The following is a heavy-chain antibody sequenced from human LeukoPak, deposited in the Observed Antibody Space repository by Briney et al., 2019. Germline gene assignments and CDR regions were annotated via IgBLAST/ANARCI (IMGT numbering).Heavy chain of an antibody. CDR3: AKDTGVYCSSTSCFRYFDY. D-gene: IGHD2-2*01. V-gene: IGHV3-9*01. CDR2: ISWNSGSI. CDR1: GFTFDDYA. J-gene: IGHJ4*02. Sequence: GRSLRLSCAASGFTFDDYAMHWVRQAPGKGLEWVSGISWNSGSIGYADSVKGRFTISRDNAKNSLYLQMNSLRAEDTALYYFAKDTGVYCSSTSCFRYFDYWGQGTLVTVSS.